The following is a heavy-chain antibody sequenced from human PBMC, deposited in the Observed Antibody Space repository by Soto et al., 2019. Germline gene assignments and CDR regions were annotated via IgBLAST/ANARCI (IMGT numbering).Heavy chain of an antibody. Sequence: QVQLVESGGGVVQPGRSLRLSCVASGFIFKNYVMHWVRQAPGKGLEWVAVISSDGSRKNSADSVKGRFTISSDNSKNLLYLQMFCLSPEDTAVYYCARDRLAGSSLWEYGSQGSLITVAS. V-gene: IGHV3-30*14. CDR2: ISSDGSRK. J-gene: IGHJ4*02. CDR3: ARDRLAGSSLWEY. D-gene: IGHD1-1*01. CDR1: GFIFKNYV.